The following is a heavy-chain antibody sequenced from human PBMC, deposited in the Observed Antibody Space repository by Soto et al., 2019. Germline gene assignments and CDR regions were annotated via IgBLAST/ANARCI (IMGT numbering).Heavy chain of an antibody. CDR3: ARKRFYDSSGSPYYFDY. V-gene: IGHV4-30-4*01. Sequence: SETLSLTCTVSGGSISSGDYYWSWIRQPPGKGLEWIGYIYYSGSTYYNPSLKSRVTISVDTSKNQFSLKLSSVTAADTAVYYCARKRFYDSSGSPYYFDYWGKGTLVTVSS. D-gene: IGHD3-22*01. CDR2: IYYSGST. CDR1: GGSISSGDYY. J-gene: IGHJ4*02.